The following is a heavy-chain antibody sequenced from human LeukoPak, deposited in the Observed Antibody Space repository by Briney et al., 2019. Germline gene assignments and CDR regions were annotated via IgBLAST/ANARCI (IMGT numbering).Heavy chain of an antibody. CDR3: VRDNRSYNFDY. CDR2: IKSDGSST. CDR1: GFTFSRYW. J-gene: IGHJ4*02. V-gene: IGHV3-74*01. D-gene: IGHD1-26*01. Sequence: GGSLRLSCSASGFTFSRYWMHWVRQAPGKGLVWVSCIKSDGSSTSIADSAKGRFTISRDNAKNTVYLQMNSLRAEDTAVYYCVRDNRSYNFDYWGQGTLVTVSS.